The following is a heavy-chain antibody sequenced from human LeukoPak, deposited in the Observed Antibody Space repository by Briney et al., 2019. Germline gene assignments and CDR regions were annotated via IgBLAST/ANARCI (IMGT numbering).Heavy chain of an antibody. Sequence: GGSLRLSCAASGFTFSSFALSWVRHAPGKGLEWVSAISGSGAGTYYADSVKGRFTISRDNSKNTLYLQINTLRPEDTAMYYCAKAIVAGAPGRFDYWGQGTLVTVSS. CDR2: ISGSGAGT. D-gene: IGHD2-2*01. J-gene: IGHJ4*02. CDR3: AKAIVAGAPGRFDY. V-gene: IGHV3-23*01. CDR1: GFTFSSFA.